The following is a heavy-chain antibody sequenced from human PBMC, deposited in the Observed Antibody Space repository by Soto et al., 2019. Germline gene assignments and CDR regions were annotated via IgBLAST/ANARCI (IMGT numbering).Heavy chain of an antibody. Sequence: SVNVACKASGFTFTSYAVQWLRQARGQRLEWIGWIVVGSGNTNYAQKFQERVTITRDMSTSTAYMELSSLRSEDTAVYYCGLLLWDSHYYGMDVWGQGTTVTVSS. V-gene: IGHV1-58*01. CDR1: GFTFTSYA. J-gene: IGHJ6*02. CDR3: GLLLWDSHYYGMDV. D-gene: IGHD1-26*01. CDR2: IVVGSGNT.